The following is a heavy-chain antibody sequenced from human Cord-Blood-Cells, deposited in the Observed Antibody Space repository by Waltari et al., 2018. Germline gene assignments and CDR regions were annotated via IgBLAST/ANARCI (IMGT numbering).Heavy chain of an antibody. CDR2: INAGNGNT. CDR3: ARDDSSSHFDY. CDR1: GYTFTSYA. D-gene: IGHD6-6*01. V-gene: IGHV1-3*01. Sequence: QVQLVQSGAEVKKPGASVKVSCKASGYTFTSYAMHWVRQAPGQRLEWMGWINAGNGNTKYSQTFQGRVTITRDTSASTAYMELSSLRSEDTAVYYCARDDSSSHFDYWGQGTLVTVSS. J-gene: IGHJ4*02.